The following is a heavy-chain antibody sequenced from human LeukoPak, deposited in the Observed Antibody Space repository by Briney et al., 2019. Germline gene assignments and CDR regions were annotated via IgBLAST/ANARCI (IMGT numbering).Heavy chain of an antibody. CDR3: AKDRDTTGYEH. Sequence: PGGSPRLSCAASGFTFEDYAMHWVRKAPGKGLEWVSFVTGDGSSTYYADSVEGGFTISRDNSKNSPYLQMNSLRTEDTALYYCAKDRDTTGYEHWGQGNLVTVSS. CDR1: GFTFEDYA. D-gene: IGHD3-22*01. V-gene: IGHV3-43*02. CDR2: VTGDGSST. J-gene: IGHJ1*01.